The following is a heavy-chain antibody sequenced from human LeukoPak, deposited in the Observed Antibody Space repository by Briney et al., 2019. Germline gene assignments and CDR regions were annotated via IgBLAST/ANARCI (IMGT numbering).Heavy chain of an antibody. J-gene: IGHJ4*02. Sequence: PETLSLTCTVSGGSISSLTYYWGWFRQPPGKGLEWVASVYYSGTTYYSPSLKSRVAISVNRSNNQFSLRLNSVTAADTAVYFCAGYSAGWSSGGGYWGQGTLVTVSS. CDR2: VYYSGTT. CDR3: AGYSAGWSSGGGY. V-gene: IGHV4-39*01. CDR1: GGSISSLTYY. D-gene: IGHD6-19*01.